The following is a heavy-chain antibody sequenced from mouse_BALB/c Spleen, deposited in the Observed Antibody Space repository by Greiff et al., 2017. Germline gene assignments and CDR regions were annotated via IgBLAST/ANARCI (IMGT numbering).Heavy chain of an antibody. CDR3: ARHYRAMDY. CDR1: GYNFTSYW. CDR2: IYPGSGST. J-gene: IGHJ4*01. Sequence: VQLQQSGAELVKPGTSVKLSCKASGYNFTSYWINWVKLRPGQGLEWIGDIYPGSGSTNYNEKFKSKATLTVDTSSSTAYMQLSSLASEDSALYYCARHYRAMDYWGQGTSVTVSS. V-gene: IGHV1-55*01.